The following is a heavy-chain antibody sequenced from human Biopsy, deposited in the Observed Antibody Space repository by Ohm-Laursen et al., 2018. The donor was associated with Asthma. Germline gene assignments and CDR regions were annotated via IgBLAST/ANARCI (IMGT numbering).Heavy chain of an antibody. V-gene: IGHV3-53*01. Sequence: GSLRLSCTALGFAVSRDYMFWVRQAPGKGLEWVLVIYSGGTSHTADSVRGRFTISRDYSKNTLYLQMHSLRAEDTAVYYCARGDSSNWSHYYFDYWGQGTLVTVSS. J-gene: IGHJ4*02. CDR2: IYSGGTS. CDR3: ARGDSSNWSHYYFDY. CDR1: GFAVSRDY. D-gene: IGHD3-22*01.